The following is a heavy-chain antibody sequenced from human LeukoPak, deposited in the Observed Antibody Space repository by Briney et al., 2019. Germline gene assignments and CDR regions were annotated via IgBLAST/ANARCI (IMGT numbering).Heavy chain of an antibody. CDR3: AAISYSSGTDY. J-gene: IGHJ4*02. D-gene: IGHD6-19*01. V-gene: IGHV1-46*01. Sequence: APVKVSCKASGYTFTSYYMHWVRQAPGQGLEWMGIINPSGGSTSYAQKFQGRVTMTRDTSTSTVYMELSSLRSEDTAVYYCAAISYSSGTDYWGQGTLVTVSS. CDR2: INPSGGST. CDR1: GYTFTSYY.